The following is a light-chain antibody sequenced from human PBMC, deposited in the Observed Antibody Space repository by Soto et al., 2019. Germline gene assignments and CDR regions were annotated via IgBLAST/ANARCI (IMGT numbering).Light chain of an antibody. CDR2: AAS. V-gene: IGKV1-39*01. CDR3: QQSYSTPFT. Sequence: DIQMTQSPSSLPASVGDRVTITCRASQSINSFLNWYQQKQGKAPKLLIYAASSLQSGVPSRFSGSASGTDFTLTISSLQLEDFATYYCQQSYSTPFTFGGGTKVEIK. J-gene: IGKJ4*01. CDR1: QSINSF.